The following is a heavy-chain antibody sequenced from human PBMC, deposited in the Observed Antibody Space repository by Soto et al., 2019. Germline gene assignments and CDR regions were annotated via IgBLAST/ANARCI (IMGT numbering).Heavy chain of an antibody. CDR2: FDPEDGET. Sequence: ASVKVSFQVSGYTLTELFMHWVRQAPGKGLEWMGGFDPEDGETIYAQKFQGRVTMTADTSTDTAYMALSSLRSEDTAGYYCATYRWPNSSRESFDYWDQGTRVTV. V-gene: IGHV1-24*01. CDR3: ATYRWPNSSRESFDY. CDR1: GYTLTELF. J-gene: IGHJ4*02. D-gene: IGHD3-10*01.